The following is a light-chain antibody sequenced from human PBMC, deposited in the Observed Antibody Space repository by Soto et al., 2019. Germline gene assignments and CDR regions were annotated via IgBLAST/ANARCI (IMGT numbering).Light chain of an antibody. V-gene: IGKV1-27*01. J-gene: IGKJ1*01. Sequence: DIQMTQSPSSLSASVGDRVTITCRASQGISNYLAWYQQKPGKVPKLLIYAASTLQSVVPSRFSGSVSGTDFTLTISSLQTEDGATYYCQKYNSAPRAFGQGTKVEIK. CDR2: AAS. CDR1: QGISNY. CDR3: QKYNSAPRA.